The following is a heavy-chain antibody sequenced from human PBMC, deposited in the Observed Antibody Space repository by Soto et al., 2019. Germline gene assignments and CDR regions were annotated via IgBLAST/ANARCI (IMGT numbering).Heavy chain of an antibody. CDR2: INHSGST. CDR1: GGSFSGYY. CDR3: AGAHLDSSSSHY. D-gene: IGHD6-13*01. V-gene: IGHV4-34*01. J-gene: IGHJ4*02. Sequence: QVQLQKWGAGRLKPSETLSLTCAVYGGSFSGYYWSWIRQPPGKGLEWIGEINHSGSTNYNPSLRERDPTLVDPSKTQFSLEVSSVSVAVTAVYYWAGAHLDSSSSHYWGQGPQPTVSS.